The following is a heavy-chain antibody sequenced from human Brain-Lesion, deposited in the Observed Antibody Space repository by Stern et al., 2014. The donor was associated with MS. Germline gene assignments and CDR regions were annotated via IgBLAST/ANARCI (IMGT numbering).Heavy chain of an antibody. Sequence: VQLVESGPGLVKPSQTLPLTCTVSGGSINSGGYYWSWIRQYPGKGLEWIGYIYYTGSAYYDPSLKSRLSMSIDTSKNQFSLNPNAVTAADTAVYYCARGARYSDSSGYYFYFDYWGQGTLVTVSS. CDR3: ARGARYSDSSGYYFYFDY. CDR2: IYYTGSA. V-gene: IGHV4-31*03. J-gene: IGHJ4*02. D-gene: IGHD3-22*01. CDR1: GGSINSGGYY.